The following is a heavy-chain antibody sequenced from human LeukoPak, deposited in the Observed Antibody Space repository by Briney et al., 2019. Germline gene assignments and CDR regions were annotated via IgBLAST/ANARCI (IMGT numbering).Heavy chain of an antibody. Sequence: GGSLRLSCAASGFTFSSYSMNWVRQAPGKGLEWVSSISSSSSYIYYADSVKGRFTISRDNAKNSLYLQMNSLRPEDTAVYYCAKTMLRGIWYMDVWGKGTTVTISS. D-gene: IGHD3-10*01. CDR1: GFTFSSYS. CDR2: ISSSSSYI. J-gene: IGHJ6*03. CDR3: AKTMLRGIWYMDV. V-gene: IGHV3-21*01.